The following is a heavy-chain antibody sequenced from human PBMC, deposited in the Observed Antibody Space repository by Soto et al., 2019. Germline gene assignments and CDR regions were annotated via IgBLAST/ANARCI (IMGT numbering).Heavy chain of an antibody. D-gene: IGHD3-9*01. Sequence: GGSLRLSCAASGFTFSSYAMSWVRQAPGKGLEWVSAISGSGGSTYYADSVKGRFTISRDNSKNTLYLQMNSLRAEDTAVYYCAKAGGYDILTGPSYYFDYWGQGTLVTVSS. CDR2: ISGSGGST. CDR1: GFTFSSYA. V-gene: IGHV3-23*01. CDR3: AKAGGYDILTGPSYYFDY. J-gene: IGHJ4*02.